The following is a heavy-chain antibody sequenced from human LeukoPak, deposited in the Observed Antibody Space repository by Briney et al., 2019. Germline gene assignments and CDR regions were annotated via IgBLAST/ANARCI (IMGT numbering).Heavy chain of an antibody. Sequence: GGSLRLSCAASGFTFSTYAMTWVRQAPGKGLEWVAVISYDGSNKYYADSVKGRFTISRDNSKNTLYLQMNSLRAEDTAVYYCAKGSYYYDSSGYPSGYWGQGTLVTVSS. D-gene: IGHD3-22*01. CDR3: AKGSYYYDSSGYPSGY. CDR1: GFTFSTYA. J-gene: IGHJ4*02. V-gene: IGHV3-30*18. CDR2: ISYDGSNK.